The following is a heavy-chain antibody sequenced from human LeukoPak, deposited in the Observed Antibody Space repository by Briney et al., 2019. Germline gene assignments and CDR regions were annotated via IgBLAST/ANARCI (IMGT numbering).Heavy chain of an antibody. V-gene: IGHV1-46*01. D-gene: IGHD2/OR15-2a*01. J-gene: IGHJ4*02. CDR3: ARGQNKCLGH. CDR2: INPSGGGT. Sequence: ASLNVSCKASGDTFTNYLMHWVRQAPGQGLEWMGVINPSGGGTTYAQRFQGRVTMTRDTSTSTVHMELSSLRSEDTAVYYCARGQNKCLGHWGQGTLVTVSS. CDR1: GDTFTNYL.